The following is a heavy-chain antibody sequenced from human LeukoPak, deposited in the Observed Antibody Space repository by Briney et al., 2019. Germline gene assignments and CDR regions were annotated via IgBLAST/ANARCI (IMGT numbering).Heavy chain of an antibody. D-gene: IGHD3-3*01. CDR3: AGDTIFGVVNWFDP. CDR2: INPNSGGT. CDR1: GYTFTGYY. V-gene: IGHV1-2*02. Sequence: ASVKVSCKASGYTFTGYYMHWVRQAPGQGLEWMGWINPNSGGTNYAQKFQGRVTMTRDTSISTAYMELSRLRSDDTAVYYCAGDTIFGVVNWFDPWGQGTLVTVSS. J-gene: IGHJ5*02.